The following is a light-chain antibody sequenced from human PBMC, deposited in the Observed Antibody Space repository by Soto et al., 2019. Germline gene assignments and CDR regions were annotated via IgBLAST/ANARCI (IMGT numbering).Light chain of an antibody. J-gene: IGKJ4*01. Sequence: EVVLTQSPAALSLSPGETATHSCRASQIIANYLTWYQQKPGQPPRLLIYDASNRATGIPARFSGSGSGTDFTLTISSLEFEDLAVYYCQQRSTWPPTFGGGTKVDIK. CDR3: QQRSTWPPT. CDR2: DAS. V-gene: IGKV3-11*01. CDR1: QIIANY.